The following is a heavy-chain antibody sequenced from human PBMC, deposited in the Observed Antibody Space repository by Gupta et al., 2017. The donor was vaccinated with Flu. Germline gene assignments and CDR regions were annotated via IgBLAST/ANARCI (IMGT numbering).Heavy chain of an antibody. CDR2: ISGSGGST. Sequence: GGSLRLSCAASGFTFSSYAMSWVRQAPGKGLKCVSAISGSGGSTYYADSVNGRVTISRDNSKNTLYLQMNSLRAEDPAVYYCAKQIPYSSGWYAGFDYWGQGTLVTVSS. J-gene: IGHJ4*02. D-gene: IGHD6-19*01. CDR1: GFTFSSYA. CDR3: AKQIPYSSGWYAGFDY. V-gene: IGHV3-23*01.